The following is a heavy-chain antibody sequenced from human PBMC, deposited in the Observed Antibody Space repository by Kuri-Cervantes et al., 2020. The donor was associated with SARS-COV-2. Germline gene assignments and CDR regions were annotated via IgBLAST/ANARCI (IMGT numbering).Heavy chain of an antibody. J-gene: IGHJ6*04. V-gene: IGHV3-9*01. D-gene: IGHD1-26*01. Sequence: GGSLRLSCAASGFTFDDYAIHWVRQAPGKGLEWVAGFSWNSGSIDYADSVKGRFTISRDNSKNTLYLQMNSLRAEDTAVYYCAKYLDGSGTDVWGKGTTVTVSS. CDR1: GFTFDDYA. CDR3: AKYLDGSGTDV. CDR2: FSWNSGSI.